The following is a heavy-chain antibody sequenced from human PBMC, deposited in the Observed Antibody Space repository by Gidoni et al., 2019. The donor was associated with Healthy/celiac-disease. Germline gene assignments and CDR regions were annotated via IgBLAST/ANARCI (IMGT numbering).Heavy chain of an antibody. CDR2: ISSSSSYI. CDR3: ARDYYYDSSGYYYYFDY. D-gene: IGHD3-22*01. J-gene: IGHJ4*02. Sequence: EVQLVESGGGLVKPGGSLRLSCAASGVPFSSYSMNWVRQAPGKGLEWVSSISSSSSYIYYADSVKGRFTISRDNAKNSLYLQMNSLRAEDTAVYYCARDYYYDSSGYYYYFDYWGQGTLVTVSS. CDR1: GVPFSSYS. V-gene: IGHV3-21*01.